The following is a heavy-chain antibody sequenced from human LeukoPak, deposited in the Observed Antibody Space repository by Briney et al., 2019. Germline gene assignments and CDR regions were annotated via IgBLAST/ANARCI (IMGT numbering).Heavy chain of an antibody. CDR3: AKPQGIVVVPAANAFDI. CDR1: GFTFSSYA. Sequence: GGSLRLSCAASGFTFSSYAMSWVRKAPGMGLEWVSAISGSGGSTYYADSVKGRFTISRDNSKNTLYLQMNSLRAEDTAVYYCAKPQGIVVVPAANAFDIWGQGTMVTVSS. V-gene: IGHV3-23*01. D-gene: IGHD2-2*01. CDR2: ISGSGGST. J-gene: IGHJ3*02.